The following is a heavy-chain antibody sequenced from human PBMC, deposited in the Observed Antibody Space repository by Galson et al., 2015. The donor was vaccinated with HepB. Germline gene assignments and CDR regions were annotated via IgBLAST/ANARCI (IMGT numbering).Heavy chain of an antibody. Sequence: SLRLSCAASGFTFSSYWMSWVRQAPGKGLEWVANIKQDGSEKYYVDSVKGRFTISRDNAKNSLYLQMNSLRAVDTAVYYCARVGGTLQHDYWGQGTLVTVSS. D-gene: IGHD1-14*01. CDR1: GFTFSSYW. CDR3: ARVGGTLQHDY. J-gene: IGHJ4*02. V-gene: IGHV3-7*01. CDR2: IKQDGSEK.